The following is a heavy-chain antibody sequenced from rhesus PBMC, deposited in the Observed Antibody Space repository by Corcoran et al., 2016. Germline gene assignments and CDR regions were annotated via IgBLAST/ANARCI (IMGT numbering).Heavy chain of an antibody. CDR1: GGSISSSY. Sequence: QLQLQESGPGLVKPSETLSVNCAVSGGSISSSYWSWIRQAPGKGLEWIGYIYGSGSSTNYNPSLKSRVTLSVDTSKNQLSLKLSSVTTADTAVYYCARDTNNVYWGQGVLVTVSS. CDR3: ARDTNNVY. CDR2: IYGSGSST. J-gene: IGHJ4*01. D-gene: IGHD2-15*01. V-gene: IGHV4-169*02.